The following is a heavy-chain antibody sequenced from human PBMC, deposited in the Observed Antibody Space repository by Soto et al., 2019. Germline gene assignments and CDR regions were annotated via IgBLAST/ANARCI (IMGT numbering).Heavy chain of an antibody. V-gene: IGHV1-69*01. Sequence: QVQLVQSGAEVKKPGSSVKVSCKASGGTFSSYAISWVRQAPGQGLEWMGGIIPIFGTANYAQKFQGRVTITADESTSTANLELSSLRSEHTAVYYCTRDEGYCTMGVCSTNFDYWGQGTLVTVSS. CDR2: IIPIFGTA. D-gene: IGHD2-8*01. CDR3: TRDEGYCTMGVCSTNFDY. J-gene: IGHJ4*02. CDR1: GGTFSSYA.